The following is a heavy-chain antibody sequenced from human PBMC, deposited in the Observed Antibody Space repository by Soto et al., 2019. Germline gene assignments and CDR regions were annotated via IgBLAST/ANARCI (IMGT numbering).Heavy chain of an antibody. CDR1: GFTFDNYG. J-gene: IGHJ4*02. D-gene: IGHD4-17*01. CDR2: ISYDDSYR. CDR3: AGGVYGDSIDF. Sequence: GGSLRLSCAASGFTFDNYGMLWVRQAPGKGLEWVALISYDDSYRYYTNSVRGRFTISRDNSKNMVFLHMNSLQGDDTAVYYCAGGVYGDSIDFWGQGTLVTVSS. V-gene: IGHV3-33*01.